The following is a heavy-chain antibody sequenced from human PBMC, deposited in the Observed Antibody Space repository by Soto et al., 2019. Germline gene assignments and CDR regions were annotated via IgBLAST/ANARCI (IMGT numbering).Heavy chain of an antibody. CDR1: GFTFSSYW. CDR2: INSDGSST. CDR3: ARAGGDFDWLLPDAFDI. J-gene: IGHJ3*02. Sequence: GGSLRLSCAASGFTFSSYWMHWVRQAPGKGLVWVSRINSDGSSTSYADSVKGRFTISRDNAKNTLYLQMNSLRAEDTAVYYCARAGGDFDWLLPDAFDIWGQGTMVTVSS. D-gene: IGHD3-9*01. V-gene: IGHV3-74*01.